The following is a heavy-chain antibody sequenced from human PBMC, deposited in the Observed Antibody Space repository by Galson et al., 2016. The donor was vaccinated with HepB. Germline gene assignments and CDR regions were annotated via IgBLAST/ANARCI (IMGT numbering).Heavy chain of an antibody. Sequence: SLRLSCAASEFTVSNNYMSWVRQAPGKGLEWVSLIYSGGNTRYADSVKGRFTISRDNSKNTLYLQMNRLRAEDTAVYYCARDREGAEAATSLGLGFYYHYYMDVWGTGTTVTVSS. CDR1: EFTVSNNY. D-gene: IGHD3-16*01. V-gene: IGHV3-53*01. CDR2: IYSGGNT. CDR3: ARDREGAEAATSLGLGFYYHYYMDV. J-gene: IGHJ6*03.